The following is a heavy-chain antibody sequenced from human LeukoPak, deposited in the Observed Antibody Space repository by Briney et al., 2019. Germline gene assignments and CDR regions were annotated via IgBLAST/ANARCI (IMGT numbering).Heavy chain of an antibody. V-gene: IGHV1-69*04. CDR3: ARDGNSSGWYADY. Sequence: SVKVSCKASGGTFSSYTISWVRQAPGQGLEWMGRIIPILGIANYAQKFQGIVTITADKSTSTAYMELSSLRSEDTAVYYCARDGNSSGWYADYWGQGTLVTVSS. CDR1: GGTFSSYT. CDR2: IIPILGIA. J-gene: IGHJ4*02. D-gene: IGHD6-19*01.